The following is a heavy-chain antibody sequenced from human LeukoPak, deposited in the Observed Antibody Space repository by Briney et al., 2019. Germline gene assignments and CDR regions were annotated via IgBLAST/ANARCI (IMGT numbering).Heavy chain of an antibody. Sequence: GGSLRLSCAASGFTFSRYWMTWVRQAPAKGLEWVASIKQDATAKYYVNSVKGRFTISRDNARNSLYLQMNSLRADDTAVYYCARGEWSSSPFDYWGQGTLVTVSS. CDR3: ARGEWSSSPFDY. D-gene: IGHD6-6*01. CDR1: GFTFSRYW. V-gene: IGHV3-7*01. CDR2: IKQDATAK. J-gene: IGHJ4*02.